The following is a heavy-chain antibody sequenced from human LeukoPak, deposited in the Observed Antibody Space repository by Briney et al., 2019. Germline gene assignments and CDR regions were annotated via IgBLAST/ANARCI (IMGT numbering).Heavy chain of an antibody. CDR1: GSIFSSYW. V-gene: IGHV3-7*01. J-gene: IGHJ4*02. CDR2: IKQDGSEK. CDR3: ALSRTLDY. Sequence: GGSLRLSCAASGSIFSSYWMSWVRQAPGKGLEWVANIKQDGSEKYYVDSVKGRFTISRDNAKNSLYVQMNSLRAEDTAVYYCALSRTLDYWGQGTLVTVSS.